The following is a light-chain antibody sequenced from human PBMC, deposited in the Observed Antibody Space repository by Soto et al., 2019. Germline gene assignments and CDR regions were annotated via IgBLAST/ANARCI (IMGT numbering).Light chain of an antibody. CDR1: SSNIGSNY. CDR3: AAWDDSLSGVV. V-gene: IGLV1-47*01. Sequence: QSVLTQPPSASGTPGQRVTISCSGSSSNIGSNYVYWYQQLPGTAPKLLIYRSSQRPSGVPDRFSGSKSGTSASLAISGLRSEDEADYYCAAWDDSLSGVVFGGGTKLTV. J-gene: IGLJ2*01. CDR2: RSS.